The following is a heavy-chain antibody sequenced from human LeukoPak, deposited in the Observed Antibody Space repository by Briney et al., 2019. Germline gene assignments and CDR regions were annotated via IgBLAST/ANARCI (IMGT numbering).Heavy chain of an antibody. CDR3: ATHGSAHYYMDV. V-gene: IGHV3-53*01. J-gene: IGHJ6*03. CDR2: IYSGGST. CDR1: EFSVGSNY. D-gene: IGHD2-2*03. Sequence: GGSLRLSCAASEFSVGSNYMTWVRQAPGKGLEWVSLIYSGGSTYYADSVKGRFTISRDNSKNTLHLQMNSLRAEDTAVYYCATHGSAHYYMDVWGKGTTVTISS.